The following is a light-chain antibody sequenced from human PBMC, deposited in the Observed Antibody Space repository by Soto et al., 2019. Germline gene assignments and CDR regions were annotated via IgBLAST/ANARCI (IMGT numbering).Light chain of an antibody. CDR1: SSDVGSYNL. CDR3: CSYAGSSTYV. V-gene: IGLV2-23*02. J-gene: IGLJ1*01. Sequence: TRTDCGSGFPAQSINISCTGTSSDVGSYNLVSWYQQHPGKAPKLMIYEVSKRPSGVSNRFSGSKSGNTASLTISGLQAEDEADYYCCSYAGSSTYVFGTGTKVTVL. CDR2: EVS.